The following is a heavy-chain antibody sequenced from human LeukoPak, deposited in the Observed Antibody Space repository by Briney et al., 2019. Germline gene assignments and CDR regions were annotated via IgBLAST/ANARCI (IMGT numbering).Heavy chain of an antibody. V-gene: IGHV3-53*01. J-gene: IGHJ3*02. CDR1: EFSFSGNY. CDR2: IYTDGNT. CDR3: ARDLSGYCTSGTCYAFDI. D-gene: IGHD2-15*01. Sequence: GGSLRLSCAASEFSFSGNYINWVRQAPGKRLEWVSVIYTDGNTYYADSVKGRFTISRDKSKNTMYLQMNSLRAEDTALYYCARDLSGYCTSGTCYAFDIWGQGTMVTVSS.